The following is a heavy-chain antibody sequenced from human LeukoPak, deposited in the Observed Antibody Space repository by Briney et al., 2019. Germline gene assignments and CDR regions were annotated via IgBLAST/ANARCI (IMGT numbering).Heavy chain of an antibody. CDR2: ISYNGINE. Sequence: GGSLRLSCAASGFSFSDYNMHWVRQAPGKGLEWMAVISYNGINEYYADSVKGRFTISRDNSKSTLPLQMNSLRAEDTAVYYCAKVRWDNSGWYYLDSWGQGTLVTVSS. J-gene: IGHJ4*02. CDR3: AKVRWDNSGWYYLDS. CDR1: GFSFSDYN. V-gene: IGHV3-30*18. D-gene: IGHD6-19*01.